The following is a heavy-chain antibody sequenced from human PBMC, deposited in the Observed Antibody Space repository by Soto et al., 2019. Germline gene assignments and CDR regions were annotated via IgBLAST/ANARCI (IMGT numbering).Heavy chain of an antibody. D-gene: IGHD3-22*01. CDR1: GFTFSSYA. J-gene: IGHJ4*02. V-gene: IGHV3-23*01. Sequence: EVQLLESGGGLVQPGGSLRLSCAASGFTFSSYAMSWVRQAPGKGLEWVSAISGSGGSTYYADSVKGRFTISRDNSKNTLYLKMNSLRAEDTAVYYCAKDAHHTDYYDSSGYHFDYWGQGTLVTVSS. CDR3: AKDAHHTDYYDSSGYHFDY. CDR2: ISGSGGST.